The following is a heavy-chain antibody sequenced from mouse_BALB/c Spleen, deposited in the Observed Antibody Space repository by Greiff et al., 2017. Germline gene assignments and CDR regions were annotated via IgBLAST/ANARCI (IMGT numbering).Heavy chain of an antibody. V-gene: IGHV2-9*02. CDR1: GFSLTSYG. CDR2: IWAGGST. Sequence: VQVVESGPGLVAPSQSLSITCTVSGFSLTSYGVHWVRQPPGKGLEWLGVIWAGGSTNYNSALMSRLSISKDNSKSQVFLKMNSLQTDDTAMYYCALSRYYAMDYWGQGTSVTVSS. D-gene: IGHD1-1*01. CDR3: ALSRYYAMDY. J-gene: IGHJ4*01.